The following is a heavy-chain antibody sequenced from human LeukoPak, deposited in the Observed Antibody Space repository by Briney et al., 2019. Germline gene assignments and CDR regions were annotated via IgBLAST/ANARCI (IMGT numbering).Heavy chain of an antibody. Sequence: GRSLRLSCTASGFTFGDYAMSWFRQAPGKGREWVGFIRSKAYGGTTEYAASVKGRFTISRDDSKSIAYLQMNSLKTEDTAVYYCTRAGIAAAGRSGGDYWGQGTLVTVSS. CDR2: IRSKAYGGTT. CDR1: GFTFGDYA. CDR3: TRAGIAAAGRSGGDY. J-gene: IGHJ4*02. V-gene: IGHV3-49*03. D-gene: IGHD6-13*01.